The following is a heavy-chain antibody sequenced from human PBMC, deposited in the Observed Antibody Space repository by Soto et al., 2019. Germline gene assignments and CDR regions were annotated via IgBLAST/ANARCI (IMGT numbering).Heavy chain of an antibody. Sequence: SETLSLTCTVSGGSISSNSYYWGWIRQPPGKGLEWIGSIYYSGSTYYNPSLKSRVTISVDTSKNQFSLKLSSVTAADTAVYYCASISYSSGWSAQVWHYYYGMDVWGQGTTVTVSS. D-gene: IGHD6-19*01. CDR1: GGSISSNSYY. CDR3: ASISYSSGWSAQVWHYYYGMDV. J-gene: IGHJ6*02. CDR2: IYYSGST. V-gene: IGHV4-39*01.